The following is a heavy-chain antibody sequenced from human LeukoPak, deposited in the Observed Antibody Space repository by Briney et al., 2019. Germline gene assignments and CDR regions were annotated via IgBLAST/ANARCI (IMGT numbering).Heavy chain of an antibody. J-gene: IGHJ4*02. V-gene: IGHV1-18*01. CDR2: ISPSNGNT. CDR3: ARYGGTIVGANRCFDY. CDR1: GYTFTSYG. D-gene: IGHD1-26*01. Sequence: ASVKVSCKASGYTFTSYGISWVRQAPGQGLEWMGWISPSNGNTNYVQNLQGRVTMTTDTSTSTAYTELRSLRSDDTAVYYCARYGGTIVGANRCFDYWGQGTLVTVSS.